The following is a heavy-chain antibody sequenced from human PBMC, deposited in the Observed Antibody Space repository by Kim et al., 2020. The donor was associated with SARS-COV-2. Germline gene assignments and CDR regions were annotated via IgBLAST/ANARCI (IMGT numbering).Heavy chain of an antibody. J-gene: IGHJ5*02. V-gene: IGHV4-39*01. CDR3: TKGDRTDFGVVIASWFDP. CDR2: VCYGGNT. D-gene: IGHD3-3*01. CDR1: GASIGSRHSC. Sequence: SETLSLTCTVSGASIGSRHSCWGWIRQPPGKGLEWIGSVCYGGNTDYNPSLKSRVTISVDSSKSQFSLRLSSVTAADTAVYYCTKGDRTDFGVVIASWFDPWGQGTLVTVSS.